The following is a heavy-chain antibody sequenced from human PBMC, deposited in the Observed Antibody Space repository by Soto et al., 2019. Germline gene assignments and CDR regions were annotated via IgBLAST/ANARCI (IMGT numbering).Heavy chain of an antibody. Sequence: GESLKISCKGSGYSFTSYWIGWVRQMRGNVLELIVIIYHGDSDARYVSYFQGQVTILADKCISSSYLQWSILKALDIAMFYCVIGREWIDHCSYGTDVWGQGTMVTLSS. D-gene: IGHD5-12*01. V-gene: IGHV5-51*01. J-gene: IGHJ6*02. CDR1: GYSFTSYW. CDR3: VIGREWIDHCSYGTDV. CDR2: IYHGDSDA.